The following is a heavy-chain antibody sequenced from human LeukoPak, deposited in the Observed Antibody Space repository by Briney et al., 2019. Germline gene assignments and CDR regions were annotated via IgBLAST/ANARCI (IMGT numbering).Heavy chain of an antibody. CDR1: GGSISSYY. J-gene: IGHJ4*02. Sequence: PSETLSLTCTVSGGSISSYYWSWIRQPPGKGLEWIGYIYYSGSTNYNPSLKSRVTISVDTSKNQFSLKLSSVTAADTAVYYCARSRFPPSYYFDYWGQGTLVTVSS. CDR3: ARSRFPPSYYFDY. CDR2: IYYSGST. V-gene: IGHV4-59*08. D-gene: IGHD3-16*01.